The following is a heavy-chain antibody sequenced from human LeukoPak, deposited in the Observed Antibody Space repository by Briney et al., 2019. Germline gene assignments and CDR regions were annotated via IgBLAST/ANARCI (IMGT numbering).Heavy chain of an antibody. Sequence: GGSLRLSCAASGFTFDDYGMSWVRQAPGKGLEWVAVISFDGSYKYYGGSLEGRFTISRDNSRNTLYLQMNTLRTEDTAIFYCAKDWGRHFASGSSYLDFWGQGIPVTVSS. V-gene: IGHV3-30*18. D-gene: IGHD3-10*01. J-gene: IGHJ4*02. CDR1: GFTFDDYG. CDR2: ISFDGSYK. CDR3: AKDWGRHFASGSSYLDF.